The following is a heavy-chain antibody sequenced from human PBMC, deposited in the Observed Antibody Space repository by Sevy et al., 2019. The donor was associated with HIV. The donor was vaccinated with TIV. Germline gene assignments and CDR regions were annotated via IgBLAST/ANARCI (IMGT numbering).Heavy chain of an antibody. CDR1: GYSITGYY. Sequence: ASVKVSCKASGYSITGYYMNWVRQAPGQGLEWMGWINPNTSDTTYSEKFEGRVTMTRDSSLSTAYLELRGLRSDDTAVYYCARDFLAVTSIPSDAFDIWGQGTLVTVSS. CDR3: ARDFLAVTSIPSDAFDI. CDR2: INPNTSDT. D-gene: IGHD2-21*02. V-gene: IGHV1-2*02. J-gene: IGHJ3*02.